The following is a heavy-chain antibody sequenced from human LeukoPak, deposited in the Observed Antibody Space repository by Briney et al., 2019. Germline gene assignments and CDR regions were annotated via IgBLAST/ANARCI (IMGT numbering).Heavy chain of an antibody. V-gene: IGHV1-69*05. J-gene: IGHJ4*02. Sequence: SVKVSCKASGGTFSSYAISWVRQAPGQGLEWMGRIIPIFGTANYAQKFQGRVTITTDESTSTAYMELSSLRSEDTAVYYCATTYYDFWSGSDSYWGQGTLVTVSS. D-gene: IGHD3-3*01. CDR2: IIPIFGTA. CDR1: GGTFSSYA. CDR3: ATTYYDFWSGSDSY.